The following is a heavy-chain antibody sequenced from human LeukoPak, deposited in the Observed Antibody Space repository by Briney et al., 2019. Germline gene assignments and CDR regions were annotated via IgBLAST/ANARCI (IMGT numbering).Heavy chain of an antibody. J-gene: IGHJ6*02. CDR1: GGLFCSYA. CDR3: ASSFYRGYDYETYGMDV. V-gene: IGHV1-69*04. CDR2: IIPIVGIE. Sequence: GSSVKLSCKAAGGLFCSYAISWWRRAPGQGGEGWGRIIPIVGIENYAQKFQGSVTITADKSTSTAYMELSSLRSEDTAVYYCASSFYRGYDYETYGMDVWGQGTTVTVSS. D-gene: IGHD5-12*01.